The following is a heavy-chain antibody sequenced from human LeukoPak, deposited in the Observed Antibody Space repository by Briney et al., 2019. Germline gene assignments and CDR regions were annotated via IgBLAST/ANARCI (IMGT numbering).Heavy chain of an antibody. D-gene: IGHD3-22*01. Sequence: GGSLRLSCAASGLTFSTYLMSWVRQAPGKGLEWVPNINQDGSEKYYVDSVKGRFIISRDNAKNSLYLQMNGLRAEDTALYYCARDSGDSSGCYFDYWGRGALVTVSS. J-gene: IGHJ4*02. CDR1: GLTFSTYL. V-gene: IGHV3-7*01. CDR3: ARDSGDSSGCYFDY. CDR2: INQDGSEK.